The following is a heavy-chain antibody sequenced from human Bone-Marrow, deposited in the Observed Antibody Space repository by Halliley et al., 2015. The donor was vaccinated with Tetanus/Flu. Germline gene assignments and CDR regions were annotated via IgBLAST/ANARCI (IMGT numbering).Heavy chain of an antibody. CDR2: ISGDGGTT. CDR3: VRGSGPRFFDV. D-gene: IGHD3-10*01. J-gene: IGHJ4*02. V-gene: IGHV3-64D*08. Sequence: GLVYVAAISGDGGTTYFAGSVKGRFSLSRDQATNTLYVEMTSLRPDDTGIYFCVRGSGPRFFDVWGQGTLVTVSS.